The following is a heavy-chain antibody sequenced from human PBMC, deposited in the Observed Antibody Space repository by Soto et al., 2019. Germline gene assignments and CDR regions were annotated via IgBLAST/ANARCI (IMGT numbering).Heavy chain of an antibody. V-gene: IGHV3-23*01. CDR3: AKRGAGCTNGVCYTPYYYYGMDV. D-gene: IGHD2-8*01. CDR1: GFTFSSYA. Sequence: GGSLRLSCAASGFTFSSYAMSWVRQAPGKGLEWVSAIRGSGGSTYYADSVKGRFTISRDNAKNTLYLQMNSLRAEDTAVYYGAKRGAGCTNGVCYTPYYYYGMDVWGQGTTVTVSS. J-gene: IGHJ6*02. CDR2: IRGSGGST.